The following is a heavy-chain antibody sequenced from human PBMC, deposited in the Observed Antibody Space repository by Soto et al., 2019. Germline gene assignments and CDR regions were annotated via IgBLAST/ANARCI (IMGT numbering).Heavy chain of an antibody. D-gene: IGHD4-17*01. CDR2: VYYTGDT. J-gene: IGHJ6*02. CDR1: SGPDRSHN. Sequence: QVQLQQSGPRLVKPSETLSLTCTVSSGPDRSHNWGWIRQPPGRGLEWIGYVYYTGDTAYNPSLRSRVSISADTSTNGTSLTLSSVTAADTAVYYCVRQGIDYLHGLVDVWGQGTTVSVSS. V-gene: IGHV4-59*08. CDR3: VRQGIDYLHGLVDV.